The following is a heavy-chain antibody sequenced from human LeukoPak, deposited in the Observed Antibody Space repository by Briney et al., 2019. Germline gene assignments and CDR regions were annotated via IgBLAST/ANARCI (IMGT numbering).Heavy chain of an antibody. CDR2: ISSSSSTI. CDR3: ARDSGSGSNDY. CDR1: GFTFSSYS. V-gene: IGHV3-48*04. Sequence: QPGGSLRLSCAASGFTFSSYSMNWVRQAPGKGLEWVSYISSSSSTIYYADSVKGRFTISRDNAKNSLYLQMNSLRAEDTAVYYCARDSGSGSNDYWGQGTLVTVSS. D-gene: IGHD3-10*01. J-gene: IGHJ4*02.